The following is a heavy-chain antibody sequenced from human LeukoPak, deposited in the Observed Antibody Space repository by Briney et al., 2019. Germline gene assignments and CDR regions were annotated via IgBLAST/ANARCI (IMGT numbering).Heavy chain of an antibody. D-gene: IGHD4-17*01. V-gene: IGHV3-30*18. J-gene: IGHJ4*02. CDR2: ISYDGSNK. CDR3: AKDEDHDYGDYYFDS. CDR1: GFTFSSYV. Sequence: GGSLRLSCAASGFTFSSYVMHWVRQAPGKGLEWVAVISYDGSNKYYADSVKGRFTISRDNSKNTLYLQMSSLRAEDTAVYYCAKDEDHDYGDYYFDSWGQGTLVTVSS.